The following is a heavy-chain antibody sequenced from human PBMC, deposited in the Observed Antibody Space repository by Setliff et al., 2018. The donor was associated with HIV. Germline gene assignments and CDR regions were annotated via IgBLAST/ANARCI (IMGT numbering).Heavy chain of an antibody. D-gene: IGHD3-10*01. CDR1: GGSISSYY. V-gene: IGHV4-59*08. J-gene: IGHJ1*01. Sequence: LSLTCTVSGGSISSYYWSWIRQPPGKGLEWIGYIYYSGNTNYNPSLKSRVTISVDTSKKQFSLKLSSVIAADTAVYYCARHHNTMVRGVAYFQHWGQGTLVTVTS. CDR2: IYYSGNT. CDR3: ARHHNTMVRGVAYFQH.